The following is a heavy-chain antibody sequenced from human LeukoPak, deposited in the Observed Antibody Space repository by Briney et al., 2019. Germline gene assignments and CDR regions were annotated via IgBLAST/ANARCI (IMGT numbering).Heavy chain of an antibody. CDR2: ISGSGGST. Sequence: GGSLRLSCAASGFTFSSYAMSWVRQAPGKGLEWVSAISGSGGSTYYADSVKGRFTISRDNSKNTLYLQMNSLRAEDTAVYYCAKRPGGVVVVPAAISVWGQGTLVTVSS. CDR3: AKRPGGVVVVPAAISV. J-gene: IGHJ4*02. V-gene: IGHV3-23*01. D-gene: IGHD2-2*02. CDR1: GFTFSSYA.